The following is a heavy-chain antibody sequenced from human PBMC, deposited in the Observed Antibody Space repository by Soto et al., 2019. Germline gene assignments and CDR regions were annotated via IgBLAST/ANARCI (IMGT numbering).Heavy chain of an antibody. CDR3: TRGVLA. CDR1: RGYVSSGGYS. Sequence: QVQLQESGSRLVRPSQTLSLTCSVSRGYVSSGGYSWSWIRQAPGQVLEWIGFISPSGSPAYNPSLKSRVSISVDTSNNQISLELSSVTAADTAVYYCTRGVLAWGPGTLVTVSS. CDR2: ISPSGSP. J-gene: IGHJ5*02. D-gene: IGHD2-8*01. V-gene: IGHV4-30-2*01.